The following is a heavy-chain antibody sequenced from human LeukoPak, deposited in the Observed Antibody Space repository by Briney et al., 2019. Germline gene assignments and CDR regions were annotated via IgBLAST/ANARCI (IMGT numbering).Heavy chain of an antibody. D-gene: IGHD6-13*01. Sequence: GGSLRLSCAASGFTFSSYAMSWVRQAPGKGLEWVSAISGSGGSTYYADSVKGRFTISRDNSKNTLYLQMNSLRAEDTAVYYCAKETIAAAGHYYYYGIDVWGQGTTVTVSS. CDR3: AKETIAAAGHYYYYGIDV. V-gene: IGHV3-23*01. CDR1: GFTFSSYA. CDR2: ISGSGGST. J-gene: IGHJ6*02.